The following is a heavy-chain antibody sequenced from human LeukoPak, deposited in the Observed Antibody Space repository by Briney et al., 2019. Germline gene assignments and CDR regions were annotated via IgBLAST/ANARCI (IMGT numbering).Heavy chain of an antibody. D-gene: IGHD6-13*01. CDR3: ARGIAMAAVGTQIDY. J-gene: IGHJ4*02. CDR1: GYTFNTYY. Sequence: APVKVSCKASGYTFNTYYIHWVRQAPGQGLEWMGLINPGGGDTTYAQNLQGRVTMTRDTSTSTVYMELSNLISEDTAVYYCARGIAMAAVGTQIDYWGQGTLVTVSS. V-gene: IGHV1-46*02. CDR2: INPGGGDT.